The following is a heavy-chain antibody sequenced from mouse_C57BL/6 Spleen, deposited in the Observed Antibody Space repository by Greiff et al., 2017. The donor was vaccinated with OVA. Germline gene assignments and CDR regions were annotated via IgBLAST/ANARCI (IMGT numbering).Heavy chain of an antibody. V-gene: IGHV1-50*01. CDR1: GYTFTSYW. D-gene: IGHD1-1*01. J-gene: IGHJ4*01. CDR2: IDPSDSST. CDR3: AKLCYGSSPYAMDY. Sequence: QVQLQQPGAELVKPGASVKLSCKASGYTFTSYWMQWVKQRPGQGLEWIGEIDPSDSSTNYNQKFKGKATLTVDTSSSTAYMQLSSLTSEDSAVYYCAKLCYGSSPYAMDYWGQGTSVTVSS.